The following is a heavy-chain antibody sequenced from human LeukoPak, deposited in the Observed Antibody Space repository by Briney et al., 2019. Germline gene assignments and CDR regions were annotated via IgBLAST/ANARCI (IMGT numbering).Heavy chain of an antibody. CDR1: GFTLSSYA. V-gene: IGHV3-23*01. D-gene: IGHD3-10*01. Sequence: GGSLRLSCLVSGFTLSSYAISWVRQAPGEGLEWVSCISASGGNTNYADSVKGRFTISRDNSKNTGYLQMNSLRAEETAVYYCAKVMKGSERLTMVRGVIIKTAGLYYMDVWGKGTTVTVSS. J-gene: IGHJ6*03. CDR3: AKVMKGSERLTMVRGVIIKTAGLYYMDV. CDR2: ISASGGNT.